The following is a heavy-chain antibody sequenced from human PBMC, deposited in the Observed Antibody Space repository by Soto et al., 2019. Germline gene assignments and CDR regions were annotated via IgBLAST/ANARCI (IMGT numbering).Heavy chain of an antibody. Sequence: ASVKVSCKASGYKFINHYMHWVRQVPGVGLEWMGIINPNGGGTDYSQKFQGRVTMTRDTSANTVHMELSSLRSEDTGVYFCARDSSASATSYSFDNWGQGTLVTVSS. V-gene: IGHV1-46*01. D-gene: IGHD6-25*01. CDR3: ARDSSASATSYSFDN. J-gene: IGHJ4*02. CDR2: INPNGGGT. CDR1: GYKFINHY.